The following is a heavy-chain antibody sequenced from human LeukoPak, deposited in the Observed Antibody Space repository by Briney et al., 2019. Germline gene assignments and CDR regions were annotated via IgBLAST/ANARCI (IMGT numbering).Heavy chain of an antibody. CDR2: IYYTGAT. J-gene: IGHJ4*02. CDR3: ARAGYSYGTGYYFDY. CDR1: GGSISSYY. V-gene: IGHV4-59*01. Sequence: SETLCLTCTVSGGSISSYYWSWIRLPPGKGLEWIGYIYYTGATYYNPSLKSRVTISLDTSKNQFSLKLSSVTAADAVVYYCARAGYSYGTGYYFDYWGQGALVTVS. D-gene: IGHD5-18*01.